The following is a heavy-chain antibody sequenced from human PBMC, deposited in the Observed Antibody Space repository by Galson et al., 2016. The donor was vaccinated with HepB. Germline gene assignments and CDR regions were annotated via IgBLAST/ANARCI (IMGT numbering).Heavy chain of an antibody. J-gene: IGHJ6*03. CDR3: SRSNDFWIGESSYSYYYYYMDV. CDR1: GFAFSSYG. Sequence: SLRLSCAASGFAFSSYGMHWVRQAPGKGLEWVAVISYDGSNKYYADSVKGRFTISRDNSKNTLYLRMNSLRAEDTAVYYCSRSNDFWIGESSYSYYYYYMDVWGKGTTVTGSS. D-gene: IGHD3-3*01. CDR2: ISYDGSNK. V-gene: IGHV3-30*03.